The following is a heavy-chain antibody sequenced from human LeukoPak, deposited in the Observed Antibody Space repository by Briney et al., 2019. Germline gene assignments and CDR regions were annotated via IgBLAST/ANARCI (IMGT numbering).Heavy chain of an antibody. D-gene: IGHD3-16*01. CDR1: GYTFTSYG. Sequence: APVKVSCKASGYTFTSYGISWVRQAPGQGLEWMGWISAYNGNTNYAQKLQGRVTMTTDTSTSTAYMELRSLRSDDTAVYYCARAGAIRGSLPLDYWGQGTLVTVSS. V-gene: IGHV1-18*01. CDR2: ISAYNGNT. J-gene: IGHJ4*02. CDR3: ARAGAIRGSLPLDY.